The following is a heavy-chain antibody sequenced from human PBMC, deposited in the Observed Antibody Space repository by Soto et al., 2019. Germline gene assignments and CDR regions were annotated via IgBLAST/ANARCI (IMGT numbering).Heavy chain of an antibody. J-gene: IGHJ4*02. D-gene: IGHD3-22*01. CDR2: ISSSSSTI. Sequence: PGGSLRLSCAASGFTFSSYSMNWVRQAPGKGLEWVSYISSSSSTIYYADSVKGRFTISRDNAKNSLYLQMNSLRDEDTAVYYCARDPTYYYDSSGYVIFDYWGQGTLVTVSS. CDR1: GFTFSSYS. CDR3: ARDPTYYYDSSGYVIFDY. V-gene: IGHV3-48*02.